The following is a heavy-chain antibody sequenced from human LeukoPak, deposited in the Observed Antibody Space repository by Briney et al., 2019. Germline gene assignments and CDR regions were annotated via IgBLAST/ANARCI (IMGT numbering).Heavy chain of an antibody. J-gene: IGHJ4*02. V-gene: IGHV1-2*06. CDR3: ARGGSGFYYGSGSSGY. Sequence: ASVKVSCKASGYTFTGYYMHWVRQAPGQGLEWMGRINPNSGGTDYAQKFQGRVTMPRETSISTAYMELSRLRSDDTAVYYCARGGSGFYYGSGSSGYWGQGTLVTVSS. D-gene: IGHD3-10*01. CDR1: GYTFTGYY. CDR2: INPNSGGT.